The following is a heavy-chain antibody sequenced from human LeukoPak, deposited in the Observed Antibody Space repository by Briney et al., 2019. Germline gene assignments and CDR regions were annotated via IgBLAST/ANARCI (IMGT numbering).Heavy chain of an antibody. J-gene: IGHJ6*03. CDR3: AREEGEVRGVIMHYYYYMDV. V-gene: IGHV3-20*04. CDR1: GFAFDDYG. CDR2: VNWNGGST. D-gene: IGHD3-10*01. Sequence: GGSLRLSCAASGFAFDDYGMTWVRQAPGKGLEWVSGVNWNGGSTGYADSVKGRFTISRDNAKNSLYLQMNSLRAEDTAVYYCAREEGEVRGVIMHYYYYMDVWGKGTTVTVSS.